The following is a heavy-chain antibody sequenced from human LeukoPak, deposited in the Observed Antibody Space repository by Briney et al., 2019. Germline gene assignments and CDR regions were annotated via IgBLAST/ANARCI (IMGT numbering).Heavy chain of an antibody. D-gene: IGHD5-24*01. V-gene: IGHV3-9*01. CDR1: GFTFDDYA. CDR2: ISWNSGSI. Sequence: GGSLRLSCAASGFTFDDYAMHWVRQAPGKGLEWVSGISWNSGSIGYADSVKGRFTISRDNAKNSLYLQMNSLRAEDTALYYCAKGGDGYNADLDHWGQGTLVTVSS. J-gene: IGHJ4*02. CDR3: AKGGDGYNADLDH.